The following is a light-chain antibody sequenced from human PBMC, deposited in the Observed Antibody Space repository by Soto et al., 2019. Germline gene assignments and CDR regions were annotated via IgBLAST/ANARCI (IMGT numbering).Light chain of an antibody. CDR1: SSNIGSLYD. CDR3: SSYAGSNRLV. CDR2: DNS. V-gene: IGLV1-40*01. Sequence: QSVLTQPPSVSGAPGQRVTISCTGSSSNIGSLYDVHWYQQLPGTAPKLLIYDNSNRPSGVPDRFSGSKSGTSASLAITGLQAEDEADYYCSSYAGSNRLVFGGGTKLTVL. J-gene: IGLJ2*01.